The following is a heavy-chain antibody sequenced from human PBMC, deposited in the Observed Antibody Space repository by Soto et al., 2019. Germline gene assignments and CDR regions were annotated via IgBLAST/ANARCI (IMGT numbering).Heavy chain of an antibody. J-gene: IGHJ4*02. Sequence: QVQLVQSGAEAKKPGASVKVSCKASGYTFTSYGISWVRQAPGQGLEWMGWISAYNGNTNYAQKLQGRVTMTTDTSTSTAYMELRSMRSDDTSVYYCARSGCSGGSCYSYYFDYWGQGTLVTVSS. CDR1: GYTFTSYG. CDR3: ARSGCSGGSCYSYYFDY. CDR2: ISAYNGNT. D-gene: IGHD2-15*01. V-gene: IGHV1-18*01.